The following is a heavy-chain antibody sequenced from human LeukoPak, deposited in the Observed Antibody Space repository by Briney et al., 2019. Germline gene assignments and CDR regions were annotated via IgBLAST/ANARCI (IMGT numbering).Heavy chain of an antibody. CDR2: ISYDGSNK. V-gene: IGHV3-30*19. CDR3: ARSNDYGDYQLGY. J-gene: IGHJ4*02. CDR1: GFTFSSYG. D-gene: IGHD4-17*01. Sequence: GRSLRLSCAASGFTFSSYGMHWVRQAPGKGLEWVAVISYDGSNKYYADSVKGRFTISRDNSKNTLYLQMNSLRAEDTAVYYCARSNDYGDYQLGYWGQGTLVTVSS.